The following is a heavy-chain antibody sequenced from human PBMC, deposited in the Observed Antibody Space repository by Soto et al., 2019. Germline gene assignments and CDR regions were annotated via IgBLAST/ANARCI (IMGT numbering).Heavy chain of an antibody. CDR3: ARDFVSSEQGIFDI. CDR1: GFTFSSYA. D-gene: IGHD3-16*02. V-gene: IGHV3-30-3*01. Sequence: GGSLRLSCAASGFTFSSYAMHWVRQAPGKGLEWVAVISYDGSNKYYADSVKGRFTISRDNSKNTLYLQMNSLRAEDTAVYYCARDFVSSEQGIFDIWGQGTMVTVSS. J-gene: IGHJ3*02. CDR2: ISYDGSNK.